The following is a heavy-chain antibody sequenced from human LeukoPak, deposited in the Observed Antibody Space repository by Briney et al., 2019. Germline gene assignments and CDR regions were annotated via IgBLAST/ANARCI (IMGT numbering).Heavy chain of an antibody. CDR1: GFTFSSYA. V-gene: IGHV3-23*01. CDR2: ISGSGGST. Sequence: PGGSLRLSCAASGFTFSSYAMSWVRQAPGKGLEWVSAISGSGGSTYYADSVKGRFTISRDNSRNTLYLQMNSLRAEDTAVYYCAKGIYSSGWSYFDYWGHGTLVTVSS. J-gene: IGHJ4*01. CDR3: AKGIYSSGWSYFDY. D-gene: IGHD6-19*01.